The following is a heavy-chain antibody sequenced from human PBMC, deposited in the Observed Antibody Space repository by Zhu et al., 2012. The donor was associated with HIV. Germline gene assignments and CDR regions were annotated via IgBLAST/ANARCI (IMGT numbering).Heavy chain of an antibody. Sequence: QVQLQESGPGLLRPSQTLSLTCTVSGGSLSSGNYYWSWIRQPPGKDLEWIGYIYYNGKTYYNSSLKSRLTMSVDTSKNHFSLSLSSVTAADTAVYYCARSQFSSRTTSGYYYFDYWGQGPWSPSP. V-gene: IGHV4-30-4*08. J-gene: IGHJ4*02. CDR1: GGSLSSGNYY. CDR3: ARSQFSSRTTSGYYYFDY. D-gene: IGHD3-22*01. CDR2: IYYNGKT.